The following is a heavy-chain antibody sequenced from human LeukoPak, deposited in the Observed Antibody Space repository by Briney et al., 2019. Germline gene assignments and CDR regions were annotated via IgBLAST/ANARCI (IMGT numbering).Heavy chain of an antibody. V-gene: IGHV4-34*11. CDR3: ARVSGSYWY. Sequence: SETLSLTCAVYGGSFSGYYWSWIRQPPGKGLEWIGYIHYSGSTNYNPSLKSRVTVSVDTSKNQFSLNLSSVTAADTAVYYCARVSGSYWYWGQGTLVTVSS. D-gene: IGHD1-26*01. CDR1: GGSFSGYY. J-gene: IGHJ4*02. CDR2: IHYSGST.